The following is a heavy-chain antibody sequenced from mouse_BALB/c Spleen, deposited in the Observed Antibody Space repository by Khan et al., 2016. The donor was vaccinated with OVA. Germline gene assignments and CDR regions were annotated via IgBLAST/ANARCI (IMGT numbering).Heavy chain of an antibody. J-gene: IGHJ4*01. CDR2: INTYTGEP. V-gene: IGHV9-3-1*01. CDR3: ARPPYFSYVMVY. CDR1: GYTFTNYG. Sequence: LVESGPELKKPRETVKISCKASGYTFTNYGMNWVKQAPGKGLKWMGWINTYTGEPTYADDFKGRFAFSLETSASTAYLQINNLKNEDTATYFCARPPYFSYVMVYWGQGTSVTVSS. D-gene: IGHD2-10*01.